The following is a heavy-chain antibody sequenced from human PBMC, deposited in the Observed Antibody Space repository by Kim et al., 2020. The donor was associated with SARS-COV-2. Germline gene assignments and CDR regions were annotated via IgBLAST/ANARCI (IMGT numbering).Heavy chain of an antibody. CDR3: AREVPAAAIDDYYYGVDV. V-gene: IGHV3-21*01. CDR1: GFTFSSYS. J-gene: IGHJ6*01. Sequence: GGSLRLSCAASGFTFSSYSMNWVRQAPGKGLEWVSSISSSSSYIYYADSVKGRFTISRDNAKNSLYLQMNSLRAEDTAVYYCAREVPAAAIDDYYYGVDVWGQGTTVTLSS. CDR2: ISSSSSYI. D-gene: IGHD2-2*01.